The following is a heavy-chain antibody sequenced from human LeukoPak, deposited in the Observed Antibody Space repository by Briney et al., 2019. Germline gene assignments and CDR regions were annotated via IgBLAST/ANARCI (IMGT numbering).Heavy chain of an antibody. CDR2: IYYSGST. CDR1: GGSISSSSYY. D-gene: IGHD1-26*01. V-gene: IGHV4-39*01. CDR3: ARLDPWGAGYYFDY. J-gene: IGHJ4*02. Sequence: QPSETLSLTCTVSGGSISSSSYYWGWIRQPPGKGLEWIGSIYYSGSTYYNPSLKSRVTISVDTSKNQFSLKLSSVTAADTAVYYCARLDPWGAGYYFDYWGQGTLVTVSS.